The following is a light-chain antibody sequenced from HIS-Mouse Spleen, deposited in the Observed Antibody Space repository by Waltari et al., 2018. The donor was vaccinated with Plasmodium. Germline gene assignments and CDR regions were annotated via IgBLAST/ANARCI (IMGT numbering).Light chain of an antibody. J-gene: IGKJ2*01. V-gene: IGKV4-1*01. CDR3: QQYYSTPYT. CDR1: PSFLFRPNNKNY. Sequence: DIVMTQSPDSLAVSLRVRPTLHSKSRPSFLFRPNNKNYLAWYQQKPAHPPKLLIYWASTRESGVPDRFSGSGSGTDFTLTISSLQAEDVAVYYCQQYYSTPYTFGQGTKLEIK. CDR2: WAS.